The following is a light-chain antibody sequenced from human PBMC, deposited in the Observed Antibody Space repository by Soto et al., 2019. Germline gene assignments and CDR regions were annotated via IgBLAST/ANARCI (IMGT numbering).Light chain of an antibody. CDR2: AAS. Sequence: DLPMTQSPSSLSASVGDRVTITCRASQSISSFVNWYQQKPGKAPNLLIYAASRLQSGVPSRFSGSGAGTDFTLTISSLQPEDFATYYCQQSYSPLRTFGGGTKVEVK. J-gene: IGKJ4*01. CDR1: QSISSF. CDR3: QQSYSPLRT. V-gene: IGKV1-39*01.